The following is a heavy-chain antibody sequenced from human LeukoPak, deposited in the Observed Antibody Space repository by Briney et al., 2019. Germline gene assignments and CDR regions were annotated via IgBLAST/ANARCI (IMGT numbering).Heavy chain of an antibody. D-gene: IGHD3-22*01. CDR3: ARDPDYYDSSGYGDY. CDR2: INPNSGGA. J-gene: IGHJ4*02. V-gene: IGHV1-2*02. CDR1: GYTFTGYY. Sequence: ASVKVSCKASGYTFTGYYMHWVRQAPGQGLEWMGWINPNSGGANDAQKFQGRVTMTRDTSISTAYMELSRLRSDDTAVYYCARDPDYYDSSGYGDYWGQGTLVTVSS.